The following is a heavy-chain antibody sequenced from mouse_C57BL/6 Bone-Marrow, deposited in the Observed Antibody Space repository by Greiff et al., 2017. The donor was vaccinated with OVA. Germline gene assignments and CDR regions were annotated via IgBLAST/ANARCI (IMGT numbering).Heavy chain of an antibody. CDR2: ISSGGDYT. J-gene: IGHJ2*01. CDR1: GFTFSSYA. Sequence: EVKLLESGEGLVKPGGSLKLSCAASGFTFSSYAMSWVRQTPEKRLEWVAYISSGGDYTYYADTVKGRFTISRDNARNTLYLQLSSLKSEDTALYYCTIWLGRYYFDYWGQGTTLTVSS. V-gene: IGHV5-9-1*02. CDR3: TIWLGRYYFDY. D-gene: IGHD2-2*01.